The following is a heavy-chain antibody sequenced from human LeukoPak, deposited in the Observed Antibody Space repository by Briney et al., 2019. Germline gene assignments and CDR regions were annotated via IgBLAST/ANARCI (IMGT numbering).Heavy chain of an antibody. CDR2: IYTSGST. J-gene: IGHJ4*02. D-gene: IGHD2-15*01. V-gene: IGHV4-61*02. Sequence: ASQTLSLTCTVSGGSMSTSDNYWNWVRQPAGKGLEWIGRIYTSGSTTYHPSLKSPVTMSLDTSKNQVSLKLSSVTAADTAVYYCARIFCSGGNCYHFDYWGQGTLVTVSS. CDR1: GGSMSTSDNY. CDR3: ARIFCSGGNCYHFDY.